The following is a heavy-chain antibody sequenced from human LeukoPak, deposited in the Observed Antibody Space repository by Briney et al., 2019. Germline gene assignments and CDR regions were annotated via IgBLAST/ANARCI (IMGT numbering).Heavy chain of an antibody. V-gene: IGHV4-30-2*03. Sequence: SETLSLTCAVSGGSISSGGYSWSWIRQPPGKGLEWIGYIYYSGSTYYNPSLKSRVTISVDTSKNQFSLKLSSVTAADTAVYYCARRWIAAAGTFDYWGQGTLVTVSS. CDR2: IYYSGST. CDR3: ARRWIAAAGTFDY. D-gene: IGHD6-13*01. J-gene: IGHJ4*02. CDR1: GGSISSGGYS.